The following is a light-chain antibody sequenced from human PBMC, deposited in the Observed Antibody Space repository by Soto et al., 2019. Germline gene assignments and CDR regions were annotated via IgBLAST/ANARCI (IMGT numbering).Light chain of an antibody. CDR1: QSVSSN. CDR2: GAS. Sequence: EIVMTQSPATLSVSPGERATLSCRASQSVSSNLAWYQKKPGQAPRLLIYGASTRATGIPTRFSGRGSGTEFTLTISSRQSEDFAVYYCQQYNNWWTFGQGTRVEIK. V-gene: IGKV3-15*01. CDR3: QQYNNWWT. J-gene: IGKJ1*01.